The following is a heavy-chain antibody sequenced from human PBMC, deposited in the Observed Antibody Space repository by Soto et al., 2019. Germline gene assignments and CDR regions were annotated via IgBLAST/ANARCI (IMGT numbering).Heavy chain of an antibody. J-gene: IGHJ4*02. Sequence: EVQLLESGGGLVQPGGSLRLSCAASGFTFSSYVMSWVRQAPGKGLEWVSAISGSGGSTYYADSVKGRFTISRDNSKNTLYLQMNSLRAEDTAVYYFTKTIHGSGSSDRDYWGQGTLVTVSS. CDR1: GFTFSSYV. CDR3: TKTIHGSGSSDRDY. V-gene: IGHV3-23*01. CDR2: ISGSGGST. D-gene: IGHD3-10*01.